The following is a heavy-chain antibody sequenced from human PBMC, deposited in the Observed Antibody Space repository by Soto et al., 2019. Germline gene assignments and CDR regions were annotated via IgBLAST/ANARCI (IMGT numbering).Heavy chain of an antibody. CDR1: GFTFSSYG. Sequence: GGSLRLSCAASGFTFSSYGMHWVRQAPGKGLEWVAVIWYDGSNKYYADSVKGRFTISRDNSKNTLYLQMNSLRAEDTAVYYCARDRTNYDILTGLTDDWGQGTLVTVSS. J-gene: IGHJ4*02. D-gene: IGHD3-9*01. CDR2: IWYDGSNK. V-gene: IGHV3-33*01. CDR3: ARDRTNYDILTGLTDD.